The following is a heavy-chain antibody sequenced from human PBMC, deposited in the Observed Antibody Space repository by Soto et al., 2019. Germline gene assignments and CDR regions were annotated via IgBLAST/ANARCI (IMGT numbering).Heavy chain of an antibody. CDR1: GDSVSSNSAA. J-gene: IGHJ6*02. D-gene: IGHD3-3*01. CDR3: ARAPRGNGLRFLEWLHNVDYYYGMDV. Sequence: SQTLSLTCAISGDSVSSNSAAWNWIRQSPSRGLEWLGRTYYRSKWYNDYAVSVKSRITINPDTSKNQFSLQLNSVTPEDTAVYYCARAPRGNGLRFLEWLHNVDYYYGMDVWGQGTTVTVSS. CDR2: TYYRSKWYN. V-gene: IGHV6-1*01.